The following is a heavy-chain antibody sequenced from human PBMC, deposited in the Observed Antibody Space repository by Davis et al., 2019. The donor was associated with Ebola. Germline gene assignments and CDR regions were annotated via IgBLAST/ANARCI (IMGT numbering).Heavy chain of an antibody. J-gene: IGHJ3*01. CDR2: ISSSGYFI. CDR3: ARGGYYDSSGYSHDAFDV. D-gene: IGHD3-22*01. Sequence: GESLKISCAASGFTFSSYSMNWVRQAPGKGLEWVSSISSSGYFIYYADSLKGRFTISRDNAKNSLSLQMNSLRAEDTAVYYCARGGYYDSSGYSHDAFDVWGQGTMVTVSS. CDR1: GFTFSSYS. V-gene: IGHV3-21*01.